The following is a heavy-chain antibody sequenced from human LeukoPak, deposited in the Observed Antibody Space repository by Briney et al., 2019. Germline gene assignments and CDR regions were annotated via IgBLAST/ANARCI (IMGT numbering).Heavy chain of an antibody. V-gene: IGHV4-59*08. CDR1: GFTFSSYS. CDR2: IYYSGST. D-gene: IGHD5-18*01. CDR3: ATHPSRVGYPDF. Sequence: GSLRLSCAASGFTFSSYSMNWVRQAPGKGLEWVGYIYYSGSTNYNPSLKSRVTISVDTSKNQFSLKLSSVTAADTAIYYCATHPSRVGYPDFWGQGTLVTVSS. J-gene: IGHJ4*02.